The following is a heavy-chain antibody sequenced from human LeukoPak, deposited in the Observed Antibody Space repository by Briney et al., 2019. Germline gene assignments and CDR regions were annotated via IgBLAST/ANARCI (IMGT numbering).Heavy chain of an antibody. CDR1: GFTFSDFW. CDR2: IHPEGNEK. CDR3: ARGDAFSGDH. J-gene: IGHJ4*02. V-gene: IGHV3-7*04. Sequence: TGGSLGLSCAVSGFTFSDFWMSWVRQAPGRGLEWVANIHPEGNEKYHVESVKGRFTISRDNAKNSLFLQMNGLRVEDTAVYYCARGDAFSGDHWGQGTLATVSS.